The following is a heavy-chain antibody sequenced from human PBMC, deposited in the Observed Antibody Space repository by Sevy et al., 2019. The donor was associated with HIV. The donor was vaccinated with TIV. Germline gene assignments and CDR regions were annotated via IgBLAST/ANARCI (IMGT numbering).Heavy chain of an antibody. D-gene: IGHD3-10*01. CDR3: ARGSFGSGSYLYYYYYYGMDV. CDR1: GFTFSDYY. CDR2: ISSSGSTI. Sequence: GSLRLSCAASGFTFSDYYMSWIRQAPGKGLEWVSYISSSGSTIYYADSVKGRFTISRDNAKNSLYLQMNSLRAEDTAVYYCARGSFGSGSYLYYYYYYGMDVWGQGTTVTVSS. V-gene: IGHV3-11*01. J-gene: IGHJ6*02.